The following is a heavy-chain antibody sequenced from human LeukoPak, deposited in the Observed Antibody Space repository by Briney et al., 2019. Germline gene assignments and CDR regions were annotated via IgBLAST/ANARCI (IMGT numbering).Heavy chain of an antibody. CDR2: IKEDGKKI. J-gene: IGHJ4*02. CDR1: GFSFSGFW. Sequence: GGSLRLSCAASGFSFSGFWMSWLRQAPGKGLEWVANIKEDGKKIYQVDSLKGRLTISRDNAKNSLFLQMNSLRVEDTAIYYCARGQNWNHDFWGQGTLVTVSS. V-gene: IGHV3-7*01. CDR3: ARGQNWNHDF. D-gene: IGHD1-14*01.